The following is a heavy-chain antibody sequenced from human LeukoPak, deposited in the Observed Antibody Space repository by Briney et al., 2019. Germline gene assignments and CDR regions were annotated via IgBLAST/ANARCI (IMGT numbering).Heavy chain of an antibody. V-gene: IGHV3-15*01. J-gene: IGHJ4*02. Sequence: GGSLRLSCAASGFTFPNAWMSWLRQAPGKGLEWVGHIKSRTDGGTTDYAAPVKGRFTISRDDSKNTLYLQMNSPKTEDTAVYYCTTKSYWGQGTLVTVSS. CDR2: IKSRTDGGTT. CDR1: GFTFPNAW. CDR3: TTKSY.